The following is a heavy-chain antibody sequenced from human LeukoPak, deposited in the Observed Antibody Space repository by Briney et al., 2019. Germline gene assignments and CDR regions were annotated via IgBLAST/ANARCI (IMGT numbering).Heavy chain of an antibody. CDR1: GGSISSGSYY. V-gene: IGHV4-61*02. J-gene: IGHJ5*02. CDR2: IYTSGST. D-gene: IGHD3-3*01. Sequence: NPSQTLSLTCTVSGGSISSGSYYWSWIRQPAGKGLEWIGRIYTSGSTNYNPSLKSRVTISVATSKNQFSLKRTSVTAGDTAVYYCAREYYDFWSDYYKWTTNCFAPWGQGTLVTVSS. CDR3: AREYYDFWSDYYKWTTNCFAP.